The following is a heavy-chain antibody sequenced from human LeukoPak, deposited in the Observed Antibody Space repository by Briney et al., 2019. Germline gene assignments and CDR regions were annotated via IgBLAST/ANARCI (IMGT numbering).Heavy chain of an antibody. D-gene: IGHD6-19*01. Sequence: GGSLRLSCAASGFTFSSYAMHWVRQAPGKGLEWVAVISYGGSNKYYADSVKGRFTISRDNSKNTLYLQMNSLRAEDTAVYYCARDPLAVATHFDYWGQGTLVTVSS. V-gene: IGHV3-30-3*01. J-gene: IGHJ4*02. CDR2: ISYGGSNK. CDR1: GFTFSSYA. CDR3: ARDPLAVATHFDY.